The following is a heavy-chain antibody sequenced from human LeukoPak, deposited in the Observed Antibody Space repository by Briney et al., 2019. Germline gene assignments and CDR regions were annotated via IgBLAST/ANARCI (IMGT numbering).Heavy chain of an antibody. D-gene: IGHD3-3*01. CDR3: ARDERFLEWLRPDY. CDR2: IIPILGIA. Sequence: GASVKVSCKASGGTFSSYAISWVRQAPGQGLEWMGRIIPILGIANYAQKFQGRVTITADKSTSTAYMELRSLRSDDTAVYYCARDERFLEWLRPDYWGQGTLVTVSS. V-gene: IGHV1-69*04. J-gene: IGHJ4*02. CDR1: GGTFSSYA.